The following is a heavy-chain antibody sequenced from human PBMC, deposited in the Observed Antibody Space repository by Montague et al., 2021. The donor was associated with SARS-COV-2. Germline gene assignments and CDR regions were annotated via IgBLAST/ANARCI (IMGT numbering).Heavy chain of an antibody. D-gene: IGHD3-3*01. CDR2: INHSGST. J-gene: IGHJ4*02. Sequence: SETLPLTCGVYGGSFSGYYWSWIRRPPGKGLQWIGGINHSGSTNYNSSLNSRGTISLDTSKNQFSLKLTSVSAADTAVYYCARGLGRPGTIFGVALYWGQGTLVTVSS. V-gene: IGHV4-34*01. CDR3: ARGLGRPGTIFGVALY. CDR1: GGSFSGYY.